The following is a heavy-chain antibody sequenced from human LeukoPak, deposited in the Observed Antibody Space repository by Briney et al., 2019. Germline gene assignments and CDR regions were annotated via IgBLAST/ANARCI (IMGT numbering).Heavy chain of an antibody. CDR2: ISGSGGST. Sequence: GGSLRLSCAASGFTFSSYAMSWVRQAPGKGLEWVSAISGSGGSTHYADSVKGRFTISRDNSKNTLYLQMNSLRAEDTAVYYCAKWNWNESQFDYWGQGTLVTVSS. CDR3: AKWNWNESQFDY. D-gene: IGHD1-1*01. V-gene: IGHV3-23*01. J-gene: IGHJ4*02. CDR1: GFTFSSYA.